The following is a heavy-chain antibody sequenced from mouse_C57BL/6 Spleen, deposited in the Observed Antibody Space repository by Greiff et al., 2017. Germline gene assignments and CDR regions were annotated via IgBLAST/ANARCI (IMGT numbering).Heavy chain of an antibody. Sequence: EVNVVESGGDLVKPGGSLKLSCAASGFTFSSYGMSWVRQTPDKRLEWVATISSGGSYTYYPDSVKGRFTISRDNAKNTLYLQMSSLKSEDTAMYYCASRVYDGYPAWFAYWGQGTLVTVSA. CDR3: ASRVYDGYPAWFAY. CDR2: ISSGGSYT. J-gene: IGHJ3*01. D-gene: IGHD2-3*01. CDR1: GFTFSSYG. V-gene: IGHV5-6*02.